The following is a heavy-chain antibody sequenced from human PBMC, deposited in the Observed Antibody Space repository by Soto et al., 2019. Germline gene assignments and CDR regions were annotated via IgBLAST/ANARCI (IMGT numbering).Heavy chain of an antibody. J-gene: IGHJ4*02. V-gene: IGHV3-30*19. CDR2: ISYDGSNK. CDR1: GFTFSSYG. D-gene: IGHD3-22*01. Sequence: QVQLVESGGGVVQPGRSLRLSCAASGFTFSSYGMHWVRQAPGKGLEWVAVISYDGSNKYYADSVKGRFTISRDNSKNTLYLQMNSLRAEDTAVYYCRGGWLLNWGQGTLVTVSS. CDR3: RGGWLLN.